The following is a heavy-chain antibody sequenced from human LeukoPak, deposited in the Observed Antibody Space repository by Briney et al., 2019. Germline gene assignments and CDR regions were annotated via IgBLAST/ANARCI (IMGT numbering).Heavy chain of an antibody. D-gene: IGHD2-2*01. CDR1: GGAISSSSYY. CDR3: ARQSCSNTSCLYLDY. Sequence: SETLSLTCTVSGGAISSSSYYWGWVRQPPGKGLEWIGSIYYSGSTYYNPSLKSRVTVSVDTSKNQFSLKLGSVTAADTAVYYCARQSCSNTSCLYLDYWGQGTLVTVSS. J-gene: IGHJ4*02. CDR2: IYYSGST. V-gene: IGHV4-39*01.